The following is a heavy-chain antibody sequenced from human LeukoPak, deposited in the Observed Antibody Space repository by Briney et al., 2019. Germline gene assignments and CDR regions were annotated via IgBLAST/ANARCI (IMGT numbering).Heavy chain of an antibody. J-gene: IGHJ6*02. D-gene: IGHD6-13*01. CDR2: IGTAGDT. CDR1: GFTFSSYD. CDR3: ARVGYSSSWFSSRPIYYYGMDV. V-gene: IGHV3-13*01. Sequence: GGSLRLSCAASGFTFSSYDMHWVRQATGKGLEWVSAIGTAGDTYYPGSVKGRLTISRENAKNSLYLQMNSLRAEDTAVYYCARVGYSSSWFSSRPIYYYGMDVWGQGTTVTVSS.